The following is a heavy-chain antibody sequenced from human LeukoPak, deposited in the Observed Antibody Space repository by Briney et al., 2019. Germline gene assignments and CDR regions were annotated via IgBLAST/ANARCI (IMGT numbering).Heavy chain of an antibody. CDR2: ISPHSGGT. J-gene: IGHJ4*02. CDR3: ARTGYSDDYDY. CDR1: GSIFSNYY. Sequence: ASVKVSCKASGSIFSNYYINWMRQAPGQGLEWMGWISPHSGGTIYAPAFQDRVTMTRDTSISTVYMDLDRLTSDDTAVYYCARTGYSDDYDYWGPGTLVTVSS. D-gene: IGHD5-18*01. V-gene: IGHV1-2*02.